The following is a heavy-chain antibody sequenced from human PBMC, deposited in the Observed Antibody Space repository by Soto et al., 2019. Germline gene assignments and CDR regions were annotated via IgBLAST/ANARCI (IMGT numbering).Heavy chain of an antibody. J-gene: IGHJ3*02. Sequence: GGSLRLSCAASGFTFDYYAMHWVRQAPGKGLEWVSGISWNSGSIGYADSVKGRFTISRDNAKNSLYLQMNSLRAEDTALYYCAKAKSDSSSDAFDIWGQGTMVTVSS. CDR1: GFTFDYYA. V-gene: IGHV3-9*01. CDR2: ISWNSGSI. D-gene: IGHD6-6*01. CDR3: AKAKSDSSSDAFDI.